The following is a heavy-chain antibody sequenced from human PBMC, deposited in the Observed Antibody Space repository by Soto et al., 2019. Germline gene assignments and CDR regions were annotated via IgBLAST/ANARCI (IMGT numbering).Heavy chain of an antibody. V-gene: IGHV1-69*13. D-gene: IGHD3-10*01. J-gene: IGHJ4*02. Sequence: SVKVSCKASGDTFSGYPINWVRQAPGEGLEWMGRITPAFGTTNDAQRFEGRVTFTADESTNTAYMELRGLLSEDTAVYYCARDGGFGELKYWGPGTLVTVSS. CDR2: ITPAFGTT. CDR3: ARDGGFGELKY. CDR1: GDTFSGYP.